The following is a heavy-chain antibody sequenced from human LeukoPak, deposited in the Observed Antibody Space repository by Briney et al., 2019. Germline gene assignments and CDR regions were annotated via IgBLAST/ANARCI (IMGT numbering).Heavy chain of an antibody. J-gene: IGHJ4*02. CDR3: AGPRYSSGWYYFDY. CDR1: GYTFTGYY. D-gene: IGHD6-19*01. CDR2: INPNSGGT. Sequence: GASVKVSCKASGYTFTGYYMHWVRQAPGQGLEWMGWINPNSGGTNYAQKFQGRVTMTRDTPISTAYMELSRLRSDDTAVYYCAGPRYSSGWYYFDYWGQGTLVTVSS. V-gene: IGHV1-2*02.